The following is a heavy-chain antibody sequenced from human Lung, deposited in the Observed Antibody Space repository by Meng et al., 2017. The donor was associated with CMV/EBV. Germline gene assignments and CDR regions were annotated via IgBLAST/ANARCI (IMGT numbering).Heavy chain of an antibody. Sequence: SCAASGSTFSDYYMSWIRQAPGKGLEWVSYISSSGSTIYYADAVKVRFTISRDNAKNSLYLQMNSLRAEDTDVYYCTRYTPTGISGYDYGMDVWXQGTTVTVSS. CDR1: GSTFSDYY. J-gene: IGHJ6*02. D-gene: IGHD2-2*02. CDR3: TRYTPTGISGYDYGMDV. V-gene: IGHV3-11*01. CDR2: ISSSGSTI.